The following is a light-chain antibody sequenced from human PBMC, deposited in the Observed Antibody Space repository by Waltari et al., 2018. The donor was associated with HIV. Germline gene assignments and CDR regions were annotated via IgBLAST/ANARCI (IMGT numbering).Light chain of an antibody. J-gene: IGKJ1*01. CDR1: QSVTSTY. CDR2: GAS. CDR3: QQYGSLQWT. V-gene: IGKV3-20*01. Sequence: EIVLTQSPGTLYLSPGERATLSCRASQSVTSTYFAWYRQKPGQAPRLLIYGASSRATGIPDRFSGTGSGTDFTLTISRLEPEDFALYYCQQYGSLQWTFGQGTKVEIK.